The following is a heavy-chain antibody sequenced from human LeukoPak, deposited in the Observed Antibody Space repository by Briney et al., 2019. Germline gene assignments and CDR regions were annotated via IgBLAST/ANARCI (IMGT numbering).Heavy chain of an antibody. CDR2: ISSDSNYI. Sequence: PGGSLRLSCAASGFTFRTYSMNWVRQAPGKGLEWISSISSDSNYIFYSDSLKGRFTISRDNAKNPLYLQIITLRAEDTAVYYCARVAFGLYVMDVWGQGTTVTVSS. D-gene: IGHD3/OR15-3a*01. J-gene: IGHJ6*02. V-gene: IGHV3-21*01. CDR3: ARVAFGLYVMDV. CDR1: GFTFRTYS.